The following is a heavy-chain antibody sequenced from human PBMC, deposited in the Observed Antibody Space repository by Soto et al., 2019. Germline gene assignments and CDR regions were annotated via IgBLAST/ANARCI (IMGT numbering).Heavy chain of an antibody. Sequence: SETLSLTCTVSGGSVNSDSYYWTWIRQPPGKGLEWIGYIYYSGSAFYNPSLKSRVIISLDTSKNQFSLRLNSLTAADTAMYFCARDVLAQPNGGLDVWGQGTTDTVSS. J-gene: IGHJ6*02. CDR3: ARDVLAQPNGGLDV. CDR2: IYYSGSA. V-gene: IGHV4-61*01. CDR1: GGSVNSDSYY. D-gene: IGHD2-2*01.